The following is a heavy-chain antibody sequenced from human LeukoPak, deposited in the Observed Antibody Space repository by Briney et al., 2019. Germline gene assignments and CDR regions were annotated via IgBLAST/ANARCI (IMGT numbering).Heavy chain of an antibody. V-gene: IGHV3-33*01. CDR3: ARAPLSSLGGMDV. J-gene: IGHJ6*02. CDR2: IWYDGSNK. CDR1: GFTFSSYG. Sequence: GGSLRLSCAASGFTFSSYGMHWVRQAPGKGLEWVAVIWYDGSNKYYADSVKGRFTISRDNSKNTLYLQMNSLRAEDTAVYYCARAPLSSLGGMDVWGQGTTVTVSS.